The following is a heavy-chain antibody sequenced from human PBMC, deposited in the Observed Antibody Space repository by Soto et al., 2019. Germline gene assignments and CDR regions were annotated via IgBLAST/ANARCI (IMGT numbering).Heavy chain of an antibody. CDR2: ISSSTYYI. Sequence: EVQLVQSGGGLVKPGGSLRLSCTASGSTFSRYAMTWVRQAPGKGLEWVSSISSSTYYIYYADSVKGRFTISRDNAKSSLFLQMNSLRAEDTAVYYCARDAGLQQNSDYWGQGTLVTVSS. J-gene: IGHJ4*02. CDR1: GSTFSRYA. D-gene: IGHD4-4*01. V-gene: IGHV3-21*02. CDR3: ARDAGLQQNSDY.